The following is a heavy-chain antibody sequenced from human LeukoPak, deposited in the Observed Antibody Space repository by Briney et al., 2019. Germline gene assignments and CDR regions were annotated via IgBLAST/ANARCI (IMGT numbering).Heavy chain of an antibody. J-gene: IGHJ5*02. CDR2: INPNNGDT. D-gene: IGHD2-2*01. CDR3: ARNGQLLSGGNWFDP. CDR1: GYIFTGFY. V-gene: IGHV1-2*02. Sequence: ASVKVSCKASGYIFTGFYMHWVRQAPGQGPEWMGWINPNNGDTKYAQKFHDRVTMTRDTSLTTAYMELTRLTFDDTAFYYCARNGQLLSGGNWFDPWGQGALVTVSS.